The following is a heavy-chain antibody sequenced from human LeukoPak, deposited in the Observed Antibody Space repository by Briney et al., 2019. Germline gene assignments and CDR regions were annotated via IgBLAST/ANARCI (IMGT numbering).Heavy chain of an antibody. Sequence: ASLKLSCKASGYTFTSYDINWVRQATGQGLEWMGWMNPNSGNTGYAQKFQGRVTITRNTSINTAYMQMSRLRTEDTAVYYCARVIPWDGSNPYYFDYWGQGALVTVSS. CDR3: ARVIPWDGSNPYYFDY. J-gene: IGHJ4*02. D-gene: IGHD5-24*01. V-gene: IGHV1-8*03. CDR1: GYTFTSYD. CDR2: MNPNSGNT.